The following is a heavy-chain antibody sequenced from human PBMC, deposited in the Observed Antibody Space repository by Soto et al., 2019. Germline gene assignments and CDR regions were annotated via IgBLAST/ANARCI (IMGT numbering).Heavy chain of an antibody. D-gene: IGHD3-10*01. V-gene: IGHV1-18*01. CDR1: GYTFSSYG. CDR2: ISAYNDNT. Sequence: QIQLVQSATEVKKPGASVKVSCKTSGYTFSSYGVSWVRQAPGQGLEWMGWISAYNDNTNYAQKFQGRVTLTTDTSPRTAYMELRSLRSDDTAIYYCARNGYYYGSGTSPPPGYYGMDVWGKGTTVIVSS. CDR3: ARNGYYYGSGTSPPPGYYGMDV. J-gene: IGHJ6*04.